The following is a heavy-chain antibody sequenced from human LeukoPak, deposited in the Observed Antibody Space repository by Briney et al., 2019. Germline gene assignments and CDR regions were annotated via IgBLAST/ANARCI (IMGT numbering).Heavy chain of an antibody. J-gene: IGHJ4*02. CDR2: IYYSGST. V-gene: IGHV4-59*12. Sequence: SETLSLTCTVSGGSISSYYWSWIRQPPGKGLEWIGYIYYSGSTYYNPSLKSRVTISVDRSKNQFSLKLTSVTAADTAVYYCARGVVTAIVDYFDYWGQGTLVTVSS. CDR1: GGSISSYY. CDR3: ARGVVTAIVDYFDY. D-gene: IGHD2-21*02.